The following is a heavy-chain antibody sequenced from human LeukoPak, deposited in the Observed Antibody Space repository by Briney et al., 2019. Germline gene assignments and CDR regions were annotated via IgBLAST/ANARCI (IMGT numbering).Heavy chain of an antibody. CDR2: IYYSGST. CDR3: ARGMAPKGIAAAGNYYYYMDV. J-gene: IGHJ6*03. D-gene: IGHD6-13*01. CDR1: GGSFSGYY. V-gene: IGHV4-59*01. Sequence: TASETLSLTCAVYGGSFSGYYWSWIRQPPGKGLEWIGYIYYSGSTNYNPSLKSRVTISVDTSKNQFSLKLSSVTAADTAVYYCARGMAPKGIAAAGNYYYYMDVWGKGTTVTVSS.